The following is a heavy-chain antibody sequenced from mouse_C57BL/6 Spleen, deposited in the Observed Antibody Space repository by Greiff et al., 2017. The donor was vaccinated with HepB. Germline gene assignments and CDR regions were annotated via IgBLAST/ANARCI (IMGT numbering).Heavy chain of an antibody. CDR3: ARGGDYDGRYYAMDY. CDR1: DSEVFPIAY. J-gene: IGHJ4*01. Sequence: QVQLQQSGSELRSPGSSVKLSCKDFDSEVFPIAYMSWVRQKPGHGFEWIGGILPSIGRTIYGEKFEDKATLDADTLSNTAYLELNSLTSEDSAINYCARGGDYDGRYYAMDYWGQGTSVTVSS. D-gene: IGHD2-4*01. V-gene: IGHV15-2*01. CDR2: ILPSIGRT.